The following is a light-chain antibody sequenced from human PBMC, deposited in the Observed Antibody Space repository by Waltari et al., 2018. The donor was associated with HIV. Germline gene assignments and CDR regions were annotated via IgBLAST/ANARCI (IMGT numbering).Light chain of an antibody. V-gene: IGLV3-10*01. J-gene: IGLJ1*01. CDR2: DEN. CDR3: YSTDSSGYPRGV. CDR1: ALAKKF. Sequence: SNELTQPPSVSVSPGQTARITCSGDALAKKFAYWYQQKSGQAPVLVILDENKRPSGIPERFSGSNSVKMATLTISGAQGEDEGDYYCYSTDSSGYPRGVFGTGTKVIVL.